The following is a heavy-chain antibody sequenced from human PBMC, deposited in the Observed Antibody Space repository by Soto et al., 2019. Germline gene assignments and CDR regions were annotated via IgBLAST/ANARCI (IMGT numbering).Heavy chain of an antibody. J-gene: IGHJ4*02. CDR1: GFTFSSHG. D-gene: IGHD1-1*01. Sequence: EVQLLESGGGLVQPGGSLRLSCTGSGFTFSSHGMSWVRQAPGKGLEWVSGISGSGAPASYADSVKGRFTISRDNYKNPVYRQMPSLRADGTAVYYCARVGERLLIGYWGQGTLVTVSS. CDR2: ISGSGAPA. CDR3: ARVGERLLIGY. V-gene: IGHV3-23*01.